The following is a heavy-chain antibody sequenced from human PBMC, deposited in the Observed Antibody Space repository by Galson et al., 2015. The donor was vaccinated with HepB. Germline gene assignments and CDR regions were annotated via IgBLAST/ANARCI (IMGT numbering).Heavy chain of an antibody. Sequence: SLKLSCAASGYTFTSYAIRWVRQAPGQGLEWVGLIIAYNGNKYYAQTFKGRVTITTDTSTSTAYMELKSLRSDDTAVYYCARSTDYYDSSGPPKEFDYWGQGTLVTVSS. CDR2: IIAYNGNK. D-gene: IGHD3-22*01. CDR3: ARSTDYYDSSGPPKEFDY. CDR1: GYTFTSYA. J-gene: IGHJ4*02. V-gene: IGHV1-18*01.